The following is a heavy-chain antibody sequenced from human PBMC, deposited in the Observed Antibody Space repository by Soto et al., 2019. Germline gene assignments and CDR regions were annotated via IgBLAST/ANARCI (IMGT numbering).Heavy chain of an antibody. J-gene: IGHJ4*02. CDR3: VGEVGFQLIY. D-gene: IGHD1-26*01. Sequence: GGSLRLSCAASGFTFSSHWMHWVRQAPGKGLEWVSAVSGSGRNTYYADSVKGRFTISRDNDKNSLYLQMNSLRVEDTAVYFCVGEVGFQLIYWGQGTLVTVSS. CDR2: VSGSGRNT. CDR1: GFTFSSHW. V-gene: IGHV3-21*01.